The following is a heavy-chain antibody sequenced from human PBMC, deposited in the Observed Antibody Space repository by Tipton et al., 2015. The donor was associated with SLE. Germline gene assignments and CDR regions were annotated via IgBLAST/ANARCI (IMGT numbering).Heavy chain of an antibody. V-gene: IGHV4-4*09. J-gene: IGHJ4*02. CDR2: IYRSGRN. CDR1: GVSMSTHY. CDR3: ARLPDYFDH. Sequence: TLSLTCTVPGVSMSTHYWSWIRQPPGKGPEWIGSIYRSGRNYYNPSLSGRATMSMDTSKNQFSLKLNSVTAADTAVYYCARLPDYFDHWGQGALVTVSS.